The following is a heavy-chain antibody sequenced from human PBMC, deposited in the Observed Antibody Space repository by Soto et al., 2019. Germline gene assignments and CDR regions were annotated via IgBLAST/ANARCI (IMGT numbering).Heavy chain of an antibody. CDR1: GGSISSYY. D-gene: IGHD2-21*01. V-gene: IGHV4-59*08. Sequence: SETLSLTCTVSGGSISSYYWSWIRQPPGKGLEWIGYIYYSGSTNYNPSLKSRVTISVDTSKNQFSLKLSSVTAADTAVYYCARHCGGDCYSGAFDIWGQGTMVTVSS. CDR3: ARHCGGDCYSGAFDI. CDR2: IYYSGST. J-gene: IGHJ3*02.